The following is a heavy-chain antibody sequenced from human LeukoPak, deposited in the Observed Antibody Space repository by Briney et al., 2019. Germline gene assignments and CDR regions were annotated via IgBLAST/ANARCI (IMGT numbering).Heavy chain of an antibody. Sequence: PGGSLRLSCAASGLTFSSYWMGWVRQAPGKGLEWVANIKQDGSEKYYVDSVKGRFTISRDNAKNSLYLQMNSLRAEDTAVYYCARVGYYDSSGYHNWFDPWGQGTLVTVSS. D-gene: IGHD3-22*01. CDR3: ARVGYYDSSGYHNWFDP. J-gene: IGHJ5*02. V-gene: IGHV3-7*01. CDR1: GLTFSSYW. CDR2: IKQDGSEK.